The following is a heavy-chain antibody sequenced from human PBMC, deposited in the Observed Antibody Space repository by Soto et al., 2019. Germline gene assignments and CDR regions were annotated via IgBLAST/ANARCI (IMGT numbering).Heavy chain of an antibody. CDR1: GFTFSSYG. D-gene: IGHD1-1*01. CDR2: IWYDGSNK. Sequence: QVQLVESGGGVVQPGRSLRLSCAASGFTFSSYGMHWVRQAPGKGLEWVAVIWYDGSNKYYADSVKGRFTISRDNSKHTLYLQMNSLRAEDTAVYYCARDPARTGYYGMDVWGQGTTVTVSS. V-gene: IGHV3-33*01. J-gene: IGHJ6*02. CDR3: ARDPARTGYYGMDV.